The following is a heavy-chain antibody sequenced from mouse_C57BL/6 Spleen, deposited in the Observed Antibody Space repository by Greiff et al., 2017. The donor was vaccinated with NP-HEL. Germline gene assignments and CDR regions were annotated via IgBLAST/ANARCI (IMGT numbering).Heavy chain of an antibody. CDR3: ARELLSGDYFDY. Sequence: EGRVVESGGGGGKTGRPMRLSFTHPRLPSPPPPPAFFLPFPSPFLSFFSNINYDGISTYYLYSLKSRFIISRDNAKNILYLQMSSLKSEDTATYYCARELLSGDYFDYWGQGTTLTVSS. V-gene: IGHV5-16*01. D-gene: IGHD2-12*01. J-gene: IGHJ2*01. CDR1: RLPSPPPP. CDR2: INYDGIST.